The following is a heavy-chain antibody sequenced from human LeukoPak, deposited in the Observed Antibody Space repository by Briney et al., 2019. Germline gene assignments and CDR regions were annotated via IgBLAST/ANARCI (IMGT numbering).Heavy chain of an antibody. D-gene: IGHD1-26*01. CDR3: ATETISGSSSRRIRWFDP. J-gene: IGHJ5*02. CDR2: FDPEDGET. CDR1: GYTLTELY. Sequence: ASVKVSCKVSGYTLTELYMHWVRQAPGKGLEWMGGFDPEDGETIYAQKFQGRVTMTEDTSTDTAYMELSSLRSEDTAVYYCATETISGSSSRRIRWFDPWGQGTLVTVSS. V-gene: IGHV1-24*01.